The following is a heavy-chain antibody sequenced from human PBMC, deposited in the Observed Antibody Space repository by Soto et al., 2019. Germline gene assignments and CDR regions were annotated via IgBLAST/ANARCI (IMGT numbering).Heavy chain of an antibody. Sequence: ASVKVSCKASGYTFTSYYMHWVRQAPGQGLEWMGIINPSGGSTRYAQKFQGRFTISRDNSKNTVYLQMNSLRLEDTAVYYCARGPSYSDSYFDYWGQGTLVTVSS. CDR2: INPSGGST. CDR1: GYTFTSYY. D-gene: IGHD4-17*01. CDR3: ARGPSYSDSYFDY. V-gene: IGHV1-46*01. J-gene: IGHJ4*02.